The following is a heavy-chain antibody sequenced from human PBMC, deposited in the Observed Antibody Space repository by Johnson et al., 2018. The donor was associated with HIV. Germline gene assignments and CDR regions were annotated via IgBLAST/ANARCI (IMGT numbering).Heavy chain of an antibody. CDR3: ARMSSGAFDI. J-gene: IGHJ3*02. CDR1: GFRVGSNY. Sequence: VQLVESGGALIQPGGSLRLSCAASGFRVGSNYMSWVRQAPGKGRELVSVIYSGGSTYYADSVKGRFTISRDNSKNTLYLQLNSLRVEDTAVYYCARMSSGAFDIWGQGTMVTVSS. D-gene: IGHD3-10*01. V-gene: IGHV3-53*01. CDR2: IYSGGST.